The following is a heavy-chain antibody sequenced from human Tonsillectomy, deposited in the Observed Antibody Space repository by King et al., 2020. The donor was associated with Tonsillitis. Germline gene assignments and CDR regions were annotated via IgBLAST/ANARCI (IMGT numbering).Heavy chain of an antibody. CDR2: INHSGST. J-gene: IGHJ6*02. CDR3: ARCPKENCSGGTCYAPYYYYGMDV. V-gene: IGHV4-34*01. CDR1: GGSFSGYY. Sequence: VQLQQWGAGLLKPSETLSRTCAVYGGSFSGYYWSWIRQPPGKGLEWIGEINHSGSTNYNPSLKSRDTISVDTSKNQFSLKLSSVTAADTAVYYCARCPKENCSGGTCYAPYYYYGMDVWGQGTTVTVSS. D-gene: IGHD2-15*01.